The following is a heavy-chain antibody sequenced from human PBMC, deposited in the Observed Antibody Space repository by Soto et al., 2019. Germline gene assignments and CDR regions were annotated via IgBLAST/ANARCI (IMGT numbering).Heavy chain of an antibody. CDR1: GGSFSGYY. J-gene: IGHJ5*02. Sequence: SETLSLNCAVSGGSFSGYYWSWIRQPPGKGLEWIGELDHSGSPNYNPSLNSRVTMSIDTSKSQFSLKLNSVTAADTAVYFCARAYSSGWYWFDPWGQGTLVPVSS. D-gene: IGHD6-19*01. V-gene: IGHV4-34*01. CDR3: ARAYSSGWYWFDP. CDR2: LDHSGSP.